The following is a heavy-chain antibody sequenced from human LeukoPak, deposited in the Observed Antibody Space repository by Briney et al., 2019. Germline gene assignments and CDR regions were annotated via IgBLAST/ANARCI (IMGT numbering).Heavy chain of an antibody. J-gene: IGHJ6*02. CDR2: IIPIFGTA. Sequence: SVKVSCKASGGTFSSYAISWVRQAPGQGLEWMGGIIPIFGTANYAQKFQGRVTITADESTSTAYMELSSLRSEDTAVYYCAREFSHFYYGMDVWGQGTTVTVSS. CDR1: GGTFSSYA. CDR3: AREFSHFYYGMDV. V-gene: IGHV1-69*01.